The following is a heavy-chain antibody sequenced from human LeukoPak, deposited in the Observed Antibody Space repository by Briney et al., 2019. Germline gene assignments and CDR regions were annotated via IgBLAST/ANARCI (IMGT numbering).Heavy chain of an antibody. Sequence: PSETLSLTCTVSGGSISSSSYSWGWIRQPPGKGLEWIGSIYYSGSTYFNPSLKSRVTISVDTSKNQFSLKLNSVTAADTAVYYCASDYYDSSGYYPLDYWGQGTLVTVSS. J-gene: IGHJ4*02. V-gene: IGHV4-39*01. CDR1: GGSISSSSYS. CDR3: ASDYYDSSGYYPLDY. CDR2: IYYSGST. D-gene: IGHD3-22*01.